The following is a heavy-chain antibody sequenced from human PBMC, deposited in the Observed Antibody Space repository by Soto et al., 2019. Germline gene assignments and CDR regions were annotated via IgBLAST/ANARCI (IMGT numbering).Heavy chain of an antibody. V-gene: IGHV4-34*01. J-gene: IGHJ5*02. CDR3: ARGPLPGIAAAGKMGWFEP. Sequence: PSETLSLTCAVYGGSFSGYYWSWIRQPPGKGLEWIGEINHSGSTNYNPSLKSRVTISVDTSKNQFSLKLSSVTAADTAVYYCARGPLPGIAAAGKMGWFEPWGQGTLVTVSS. D-gene: IGHD6-13*01. CDR2: INHSGST. CDR1: GGSFSGYY.